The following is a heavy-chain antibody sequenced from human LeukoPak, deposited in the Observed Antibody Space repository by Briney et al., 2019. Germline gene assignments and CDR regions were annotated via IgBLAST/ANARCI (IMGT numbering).Heavy chain of an antibody. CDR3: ARLTTREYYFDY. CDR1: GISLSTRGEG. J-gene: IGHJ4*02. V-gene: IGHV2-5*02. Sequence: SGPTLAKPTQTLTLTCTFSGISLSTRGEGVGWIRQPPGKALEWLALIYWDDDKRYSPSLQSRLTITKDTSKNQVVLTMTNMDPVDTATYYCARLTTREYYFDYWGQGTLVTVSS. D-gene: IGHD4-11*01. CDR2: IYWDDDK.